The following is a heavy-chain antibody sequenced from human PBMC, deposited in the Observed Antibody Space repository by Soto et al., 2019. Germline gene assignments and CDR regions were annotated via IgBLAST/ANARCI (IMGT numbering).Heavy chain of an antibody. CDR3: ARLGGEPSSYYYGMDV. D-gene: IGHD1-26*01. V-gene: IGHV5-51*01. J-gene: IGHJ6*02. CDR2: IHPGDSDT. CDR1: GYIFTSYW. Sequence: PGESLKISCKGSGYIFTSYWIGWVRQMPGKGLEWMGIIHPGDSDTRYSPSFQGQVTISAEKSISSAHLQWSSLKASDTAMYYCARLGGEPSSYYYGMDVWGQGTTVTVSS.